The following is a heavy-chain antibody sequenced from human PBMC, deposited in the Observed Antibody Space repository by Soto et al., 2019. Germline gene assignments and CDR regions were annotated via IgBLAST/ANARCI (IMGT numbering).Heavy chain of an antibody. CDR1: GDSISSYF. Sequence: VQLQESGPGLVKPSETLSLTCSVSGDSISSYFRNWIRQPPGKGLEWIGCIYDSGNTDYNPSLKSRVTMSLSTSKNQFSLNRSSVTAADTAVYYCVSSRAAIYGDAFDVWGQGTMVTVSS. CDR3: VSSRAAIYGDAFDV. CDR2: IYDSGNT. D-gene: IGHD2-2*01. V-gene: IGHV4-59*03. J-gene: IGHJ3*01.